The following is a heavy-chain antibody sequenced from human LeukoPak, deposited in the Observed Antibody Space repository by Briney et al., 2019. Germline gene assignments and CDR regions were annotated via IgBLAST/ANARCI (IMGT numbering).Heavy chain of an antibody. CDR1: GASISSYY. J-gene: IGHJ5*02. CDR3: ASVGILRFPSNWFDP. D-gene: IGHD3-3*01. V-gene: IGHV4-59*01. CDR2: IYYSGST. Sequence: SETLSLTCTVSGASISSYYWSWIRQPPGKGLEWIGYIYYSGSTRYHPSLKRRVTISVDTSKNQFSLKLSSVPAADTAVYYCASVGILRFPSNWFDPWGQGTLVTVPS.